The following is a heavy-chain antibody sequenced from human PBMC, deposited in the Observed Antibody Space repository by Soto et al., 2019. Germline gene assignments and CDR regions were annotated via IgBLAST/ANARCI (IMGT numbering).Heavy chain of an antibody. D-gene: IGHD2-2*01. CDR2: IIPIFGTA. CDR3: ASKQLLWPGYYYYYGMDV. V-gene: IGHV1-69*06. CDR1: GGTFSSYA. Sequence: QVQLVQSGAEVKKPGSSVKVSCKASGGTFSSYAISWVRQAPGQGLEWMGGIIPIFGTANYAQKFQGRVTLTADKATSKAYMELSILRSEDRAVYYCASKQLLWPGYYYYYGMDVWGQGTTVTVSS. J-gene: IGHJ6*02.